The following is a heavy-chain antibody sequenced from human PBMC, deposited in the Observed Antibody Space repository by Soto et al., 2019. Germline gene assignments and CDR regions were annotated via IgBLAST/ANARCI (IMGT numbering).Heavy chain of an antibody. J-gene: IGHJ6*02. CDR2: IYYSGST. V-gene: IGHV4-39*01. D-gene: IGHD3-3*01. Sequence: PSETLSLTCTVSGGSISSSSYYWGWIRQPPGKGLEWIGSIYYSGSTYYNPSLKSRVTISVDTSKNQFSLKLSSVTAADTAVYYCARSLTYYDFWSGYEYGMDVWGQGTTVTVSS. CDR3: ARSLTYYDFWSGYEYGMDV. CDR1: GGSISSSSYY.